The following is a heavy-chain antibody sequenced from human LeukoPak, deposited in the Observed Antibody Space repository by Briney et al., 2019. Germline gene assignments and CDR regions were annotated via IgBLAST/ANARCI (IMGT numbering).Heavy chain of an antibody. V-gene: IGHV3-23*01. D-gene: IGHD1-26*01. CDR1: GFTFSSYA. CDR3: VREAAATLFDY. Sequence: GGSLRLSCAASGFTFSSYAMSWVRQAPGKGLEWVSSISGSGGNTYYADSVKGRFTISRDNTQNSLSLQMNSLRAEDTAVYYCVREAAATLFDYWGQGTLVTVSS. J-gene: IGHJ4*02. CDR2: ISGSGGNT.